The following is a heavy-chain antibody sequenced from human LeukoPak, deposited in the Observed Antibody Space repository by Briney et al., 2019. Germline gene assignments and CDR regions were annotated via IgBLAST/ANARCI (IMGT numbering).Heavy chain of an antibody. CDR3: AKGNILTGPPDS. D-gene: IGHD3-9*01. CDR2: ISSSGSYI. CDR1: RFTFSSYS. Sequence: GGSLRLSCAASRFTFSSYSMNWVRQAPGKGLEWVSSISSSGSYIYYADSVKGRFTISRDNAKNSLFLQMNSLRTEDTALYYCAKGNILTGPPDSWGQGTLVTVSS. V-gene: IGHV3-21*04. J-gene: IGHJ4*02.